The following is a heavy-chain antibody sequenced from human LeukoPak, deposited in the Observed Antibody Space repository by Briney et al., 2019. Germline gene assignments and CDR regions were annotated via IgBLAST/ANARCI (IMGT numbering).Heavy chain of an antibody. D-gene: IGHD1-1*01. CDR1: GFTFSVYY. J-gene: IGHJ3*01. CDR2: ISDTSTYT. V-gene: IGHV3-11*03. CDR3: ARSTLAPDAFDL. Sequence: PGGSLRLSCAASGFTFSVYYLSWIRQAPGKGLEWISYISDTSTYTKYADSVKGRFTISRDNSHNSLYLQMNSLRAEDTAIYYCARSTLAPDAFDLWGQGTMVTVSS.